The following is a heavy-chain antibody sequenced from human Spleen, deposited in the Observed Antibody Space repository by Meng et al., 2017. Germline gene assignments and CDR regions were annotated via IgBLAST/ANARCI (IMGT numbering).Heavy chain of an antibody. CDR3: VRESGSYRVDY. CDR2: IYYSGNT. Sequence: LRLSCTVSGGSMTSGGYYWSWIRQHPGKGLEWIGYIYYSGNTYYNPSLKSRVTISVDTSKNQFSLKVSSVTAADTAVYYCVRESGSYRVDYWGQGTLVTVSS. D-gene: IGHD1-26*01. V-gene: IGHV4-31*03. J-gene: IGHJ4*02. CDR1: GGSMTSGGYY.